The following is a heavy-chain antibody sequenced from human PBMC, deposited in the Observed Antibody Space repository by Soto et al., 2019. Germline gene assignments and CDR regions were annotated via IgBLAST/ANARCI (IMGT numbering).Heavy chain of an antibody. J-gene: IGHJ4*02. CDR1: GGTFSSYA. CDR2: IIPIVGTA. V-gene: IGHV1-69*01. D-gene: IGHD3-3*01. Sequence: QVQLVQSGAEVKKPGSSVNVSCKASGGTFSSYAISWVRQAPGQGLEWMGGIIPIVGTANYAQKFQGRVTITAGESTCIAYMELGSLSSEDTDVYYCASVRGDFWSCASFDYWGQGTLVTVSS. CDR3: ASVRGDFWSCASFDY.